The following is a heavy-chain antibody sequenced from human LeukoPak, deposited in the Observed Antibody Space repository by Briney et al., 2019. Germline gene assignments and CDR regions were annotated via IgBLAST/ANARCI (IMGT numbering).Heavy chain of an antibody. Sequence: PGGALRLSCAASGFTFSNAWMSWVRQAPGKGLEWVGRIKSNSDGGTAEYGAPVKGRFTISRDDSKNTLYLQMNRLKTEDTAVYHCTTVTALLLWGLDVWGQGTTVTVSS. CDR2: IKSNSDGGTA. J-gene: IGHJ6*02. CDR1: GFTFSNAW. CDR3: TTVTALLLWGLDV. D-gene: IGHD2-15*01. V-gene: IGHV3-15*01.